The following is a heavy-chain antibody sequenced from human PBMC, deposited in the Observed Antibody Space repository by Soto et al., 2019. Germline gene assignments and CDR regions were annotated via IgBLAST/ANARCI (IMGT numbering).Heavy chain of an antibody. CDR3: ASELAALDRFDS. J-gene: IGHJ5*01. Sequence: PGGSLRLSYAASGFTFSSYSMNWVRQAPGKGLEWVSYISSSSSTIYYADSVKGRFTISRDNAKNSLYLQMNSLRDEDTAVYFCASELAALDRFDSWAQGTLVTVSS. CDR1: GFTFSSYS. CDR2: ISSSSSTI. V-gene: IGHV3-48*02. D-gene: IGHD1-1*01.